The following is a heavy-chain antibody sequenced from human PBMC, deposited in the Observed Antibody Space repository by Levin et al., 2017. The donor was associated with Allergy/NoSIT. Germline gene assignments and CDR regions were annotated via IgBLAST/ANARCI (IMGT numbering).Heavy chain of an antibody. CDR3: ARDLGLWFGRNNYDYGMDV. CDR2: IKQDGSEK. J-gene: IGHJ6*02. Sequence: GESLKISCAASGFTFSSYWMSWVRQAPGKGLEWVANIKQDGSEKYYVDSVKGRFTISRDNAKNSLYLQMNSLRAEDTAVYYDARDLGLWFGRNNYDYGMDVWGQGTTVTVSS. D-gene: IGHD3-10*01. CDR1: GFTFSSYW. V-gene: IGHV3-7*04.